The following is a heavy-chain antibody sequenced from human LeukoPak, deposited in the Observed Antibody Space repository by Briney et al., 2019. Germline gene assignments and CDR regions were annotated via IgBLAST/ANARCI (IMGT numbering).Heavy chain of an antibody. D-gene: IGHD3-3*01. Sequence: PGGSLRLSCAASGFTFSSYGMHWVRQAPGKGLEWVAVIWYDGSNKYYADSVKGRFTISRDNSKNTLYLQMNSLRAEDTAVYYCAKDQIPWSGYNYFDYWGQGTLVTVSS. J-gene: IGHJ4*02. CDR2: IWYDGSNK. CDR1: GFTFSSYG. CDR3: AKDQIPWSGYNYFDY. V-gene: IGHV3-33*06.